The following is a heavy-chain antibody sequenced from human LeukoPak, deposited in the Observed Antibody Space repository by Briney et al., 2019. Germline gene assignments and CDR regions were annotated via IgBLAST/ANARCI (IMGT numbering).Heavy chain of an antibody. CDR3: AKNNGWFHLAQ. J-gene: IGHJ4*02. CDR1: GFTFSSYW. Sequence: PGGSLRLSCAVSGFTFSSYWMSWVRQAPGKGLEWVANIKKDGSERYYVDSVKGRFTVSRDNAKNSLYLQMNSLRVEDTAVYYCAKNNGWFHLAQWGQGTLVTVSS. V-gene: IGHV3-7*03. D-gene: IGHD6-19*01. CDR2: IKKDGSER.